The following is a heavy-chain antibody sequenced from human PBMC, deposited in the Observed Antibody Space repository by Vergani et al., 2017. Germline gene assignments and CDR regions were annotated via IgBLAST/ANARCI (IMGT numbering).Heavy chain of an antibody. V-gene: IGHV4-59*01. CDR1: GGSISSYY. J-gene: IGHJ3*02. CDR3: ARVAENDAFDI. Sequence: QVQLQESGPGLVKPSETLFLTCTVSGGSISSYYWSWIRQPPGKGLEWIGYIYYSGSTNYNPSLKSRVTISVDTSKNQFSLKLSSVTAADTAVYYCARVAENDAFDIWGQGTMVTVSS. CDR2: IYYSGST.